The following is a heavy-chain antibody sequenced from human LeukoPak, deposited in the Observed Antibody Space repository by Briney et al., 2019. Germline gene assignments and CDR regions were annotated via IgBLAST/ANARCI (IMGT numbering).Heavy chain of an antibody. CDR3: AIGSGSYYPSVDY. CDR2: IYYSGST. Sequence: PSETLSLTCTVSGGSISSYYWSWIRQPPGKGLEWIGYIYYSGSTNYNPSLKSRVTISVDTSKNQFSLKLSSVTAADTAVYYCAIGSGSYYPSVDYWGQGTLVTVSS. V-gene: IGHV4-59*08. J-gene: IGHJ4*02. D-gene: IGHD3-10*01. CDR1: GGSISSYY.